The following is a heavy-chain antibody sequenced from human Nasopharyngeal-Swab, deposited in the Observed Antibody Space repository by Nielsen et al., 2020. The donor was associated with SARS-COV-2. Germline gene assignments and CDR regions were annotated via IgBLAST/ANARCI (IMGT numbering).Heavy chain of an antibody. J-gene: IGHJ4*02. CDR2: ISGSGGST. V-gene: IGHV3-23*01. D-gene: IGHD6-19*01. Sequence: VRQAPGKGLEWVSAISGSGGSTYNADSVKGRFTISRDNSKNTLYLQMNSLRAEDTAVYYCAIDSSGQDYWGQGTLVTVSS. CDR3: AIDSSGQDY.